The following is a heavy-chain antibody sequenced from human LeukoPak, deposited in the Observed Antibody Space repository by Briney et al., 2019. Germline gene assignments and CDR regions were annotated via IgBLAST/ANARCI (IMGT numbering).Heavy chain of an antibody. Sequence: GGSLRLSCTASGFTFSSYYMSWVRQAPGKGLEWVANINQDGSDKYYVDSVKGRFTISRDNAKNSLYLQMNSLSAADTAVYYCARERTGYGEDYWGQGTLVTVSS. V-gene: IGHV3-7*01. D-gene: IGHD4-17*01. CDR2: INQDGSDK. CDR1: GFTFSSYY. J-gene: IGHJ4*02. CDR3: ARERTGYGEDY.